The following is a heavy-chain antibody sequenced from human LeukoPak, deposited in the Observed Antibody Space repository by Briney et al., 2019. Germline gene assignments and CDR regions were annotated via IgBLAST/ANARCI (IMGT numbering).Heavy chain of an antibody. CDR1: GGTFSSYA. CDR2: IIPIFGTA. D-gene: IGHD5-18*01. Sequence: ASVKVSCKASGGTFSSYAISWVRQAPGQGLEWMGGIIPIFGTANYAQKFQGRVTITTDESTSTAYMELSSLRSEDTAVYYCAGNSYGYFFGFDYWGQGTLVTVSS. V-gene: IGHV1-69*05. J-gene: IGHJ4*02. CDR3: AGNSYGYFFGFDY.